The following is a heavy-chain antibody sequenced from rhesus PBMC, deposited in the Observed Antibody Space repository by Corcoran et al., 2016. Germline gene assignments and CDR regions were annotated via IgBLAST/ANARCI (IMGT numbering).Heavy chain of an antibody. V-gene: IGHV4-76*01. CDR1: GVSITHTYD. D-gene: IGHD4-23*01. CDR2: IHGSFRTT. J-gene: IGHJ5-2*02. CDR3: AIDDNSLTDSSLEV. Sequence: QVQLRESGPGLVKPSETLSLTCGVSGVSITHTYDWTWVRQTPEKGLGWIGFIHGSFRTTLYNPSLNNRVTISIDTSKNHFSLKLKSVTVADTAVYYCAIDDNSLTDSSLEVWGRGILVTVSP.